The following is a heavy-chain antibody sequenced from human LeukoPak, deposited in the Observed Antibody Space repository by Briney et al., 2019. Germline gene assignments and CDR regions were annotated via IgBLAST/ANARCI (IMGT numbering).Heavy chain of an antibody. J-gene: IGHJ5*02. Sequence: GGSLRLSCAASGFTFSSYSMNWVRQAPGKGLEWGSSISSSSSYIYYADSVKGRFTISRDNAKNSLYLQMNSLRAEDTAVYYCAREPGSSGWYDNWFDPWGQGTLVTVSS. V-gene: IGHV3-21*01. CDR3: AREPGSSGWYDNWFDP. CDR1: GFTFSSYS. D-gene: IGHD6-19*01. CDR2: ISSSSSYI.